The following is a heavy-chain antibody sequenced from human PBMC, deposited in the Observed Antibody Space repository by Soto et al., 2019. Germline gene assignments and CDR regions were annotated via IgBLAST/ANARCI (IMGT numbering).Heavy chain of an antibody. CDR2: IGIAGDT. Sequence: RWSLRLSCSASVFAVSTYDMHWFRQATGKGLEWVSAIGIAGDTYYAGSVKGRFTISRENAKNSLYLQMHSLRAGDTAVYYCAREHSSSSGPGFYGLDVWGPGTTVTVSS. J-gene: IGHJ6*02. V-gene: IGHV3-13*01. D-gene: IGHD6-6*01. CDR1: VFAVSTYD. CDR3: AREHSSSSGPGFYGLDV.